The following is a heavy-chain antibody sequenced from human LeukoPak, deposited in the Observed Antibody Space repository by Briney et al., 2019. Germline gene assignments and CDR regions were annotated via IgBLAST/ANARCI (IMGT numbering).Heavy chain of an antibody. Sequence: SCKASGGTFSSYAMHWVRQAPGKGLEWVAVISYDGSNKYYADSVKGRFTISRDNSKNTLYLQMNSLRAEDTAVYYCARDQLGAVDYWGQGTLVTVSS. V-gene: IGHV3-30-3*01. D-gene: IGHD6-6*01. CDR3: ARDQLGAVDY. CDR1: GGTFSSYA. CDR2: ISYDGSNK. J-gene: IGHJ4*02.